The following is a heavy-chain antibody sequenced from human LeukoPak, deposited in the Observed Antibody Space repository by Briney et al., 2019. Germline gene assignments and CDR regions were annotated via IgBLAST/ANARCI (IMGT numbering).Heavy chain of an antibody. CDR1: GFTFSSYG. D-gene: IGHD3-10*01. V-gene: IGHV3-30*02. CDR3: TKGLRRSMVRGVVFDY. Sequence: GGSLRLSCAASGFTFSSYGMHWVRQAPGKGLEWVAFIRYDGSNKYYADSVKGRFTISRDDSNNTLYLQMNSLRIEDTAVYYCTKGLRRSMVRGVVFDYWGQGILVTVSS. CDR2: IRYDGSNK. J-gene: IGHJ4*02.